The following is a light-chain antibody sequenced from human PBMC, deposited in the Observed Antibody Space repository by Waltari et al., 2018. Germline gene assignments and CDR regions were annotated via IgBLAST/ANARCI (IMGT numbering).Light chain of an antibody. CDR3: QAWDTSAV. CDR2: QDS. V-gene: IGLV3-1*01. J-gene: IGLJ2*01. CDR1: NLGDRF. Sequence: SFELTQPPSVSVSPGQTASIACSGDNLGDRFAFWYQQKPGQSPVLVINQDSQRPSGIPDRYSGSNSGSTATLTISETQAMDEAVYYCQAWDTSAVFGGGTKLTVL.